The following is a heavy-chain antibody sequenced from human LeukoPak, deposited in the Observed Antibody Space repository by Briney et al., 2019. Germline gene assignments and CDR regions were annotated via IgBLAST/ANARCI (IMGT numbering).Heavy chain of an antibody. CDR2: VYTSGST. V-gene: IGHV4-4*07. Sequence: SETLSLTCTVSGGSISSYYWSWVRQPAGKGLEWIGRVYTSGSTNYNPSLKSRVTMSVDTSKNQFSLKLSSVTAADTAVYYCARGLIGSVTADWFDPWGQGTLVTVSS. CDR1: GGSISSYY. CDR3: ARGLIGSVTADWFDP. D-gene: IGHD4-17*01. J-gene: IGHJ5*02.